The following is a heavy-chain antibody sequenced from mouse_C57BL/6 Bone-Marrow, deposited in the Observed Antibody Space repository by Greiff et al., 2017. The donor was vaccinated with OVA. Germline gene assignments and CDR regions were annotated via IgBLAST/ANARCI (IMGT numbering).Heavy chain of an antibody. Sequence: EVKLVESGGGLVKPGGSLKLSCAASGFTFSDYGMHWVRQAPEKGLEWVAYISSGSSTIYYADTVKGRFTISRDNAKNTLFLQMTSLRSEDTAMYYCARDGNNGYFDVWGTGTTVTVSS. CDR1: GFTFSDYG. J-gene: IGHJ1*03. CDR3: ARDGNNGYFDV. CDR2: ISSGSSTI. D-gene: IGHD2-1*01. V-gene: IGHV5-17*01.